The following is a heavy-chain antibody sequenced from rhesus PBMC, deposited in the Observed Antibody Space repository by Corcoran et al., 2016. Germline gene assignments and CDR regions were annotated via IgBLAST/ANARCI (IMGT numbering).Heavy chain of an antibody. V-gene: IGHV3S5*01. CDR1: GFTFSSFA. J-gene: IGHJ4*01. CDR2: ITSRGGST. D-gene: IGHD6-31*01. Sequence: EVQLVETGGGLVQPGGSLRLSCAASGFTFSSFAMQWVLQAPGRGRELISTITSRGGSTYCADTVKRRFTISRDNSKNTLSLQMNSLRAEDTAVYDCAKAYSSGWYPGDYWGQGVLVTVSS. CDR3: AKAYSSGWYPGDY.